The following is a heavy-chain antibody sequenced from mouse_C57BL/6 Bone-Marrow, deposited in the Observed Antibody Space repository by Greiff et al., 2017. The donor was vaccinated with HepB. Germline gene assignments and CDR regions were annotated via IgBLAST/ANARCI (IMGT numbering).Heavy chain of an antibody. J-gene: IGHJ1*03. V-gene: IGHV1-55*01. D-gene: IGHD2-4*01. Sequence: QVQLQQPGAELVKPGASVKMSCKASGYTFTSYWITWVKQRPGQGLEWIGDIYPGSGSTNYNEKFKSKATLTVDTSSSTAYMQLSSLTSEDSAVYYGARGGDYDGDHVWYFDVWGTGTTVTVSS. CDR1: GYTFTSYW. CDR2: IYPGSGST. CDR3: ARGGDYDGDHVWYFDV.